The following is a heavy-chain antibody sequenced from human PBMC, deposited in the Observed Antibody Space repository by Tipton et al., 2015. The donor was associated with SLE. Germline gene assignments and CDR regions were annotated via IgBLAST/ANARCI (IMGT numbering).Heavy chain of an antibody. Sequence: SLRLSCTASGFTFGEFGMTWFRQAPGKGLEWVPVIYSGGTTSYADSVKGRFTISRDNAKNTGYLQMSSLRVEDTSVYYCATSSGKSSYSFDWWGQGTLVTVSS. J-gene: IGHJ4*02. D-gene: IGHD3-10*01. CDR1: GFTFGEFG. CDR2: IYSGGTT. CDR3: ATSSGKSSYSFDW. V-gene: IGHV3-66*02.